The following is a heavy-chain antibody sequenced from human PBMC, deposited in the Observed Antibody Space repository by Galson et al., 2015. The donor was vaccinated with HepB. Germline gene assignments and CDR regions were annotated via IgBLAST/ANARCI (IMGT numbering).Heavy chain of an antibody. D-gene: IGHD2/OR15-2a*01. V-gene: IGHV1-3*04. CDR1: GYTFTDFP. CDR2: INTGNGNK. CDR3: ARDQGGASEHFLH. Sequence: SVKVSCKASGYTFTDFPIHWVRQAPGQGLEWMAWINTGNGNKKYSQKFQDRVTITRDTSASTAYMELHSLISEDTAIYYCARDQGGASEHFLHWGQGTLVSVSS. J-gene: IGHJ4*02.